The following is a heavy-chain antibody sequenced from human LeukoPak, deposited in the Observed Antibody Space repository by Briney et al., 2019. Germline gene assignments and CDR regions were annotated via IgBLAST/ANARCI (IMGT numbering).Heavy chain of an antibody. V-gene: IGHV1-18*01. CDR1: AYTFTIYG. CDR3: ARDTAPAYSSGWYVGGY. D-gene: IGHD6-19*01. J-gene: IGHJ4*02. CDR2: ISAYNGNT. Sequence: ASVNVSFKASAYTFTIYGISWVRRAPGQGLEWMGWISAYNGNTNYAHKLQGRVTMTTDTSTSTAYMALRSLRSDDTAVYYCARDTAPAYSSGWYVGGYWGQGTLVTVSS.